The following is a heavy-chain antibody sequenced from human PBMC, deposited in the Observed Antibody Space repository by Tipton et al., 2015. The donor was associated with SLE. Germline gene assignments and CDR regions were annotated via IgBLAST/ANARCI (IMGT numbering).Heavy chain of an antibody. Sequence: TLSLTCTVSDGSISSYYWSWIRQPPGKGLEWIGYISDSGRTNYNPSLKSRVTISVDTSKDQFSLNLRSVTAADTAMYYCARPRERDYNDAFDIWGQGTMVIVSS. V-gene: IGHV4-59*01. D-gene: IGHD4-11*01. CDR2: ISDSGRT. J-gene: IGHJ3*02. CDR3: ARPRERDYNDAFDI. CDR1: DGSISSYY.